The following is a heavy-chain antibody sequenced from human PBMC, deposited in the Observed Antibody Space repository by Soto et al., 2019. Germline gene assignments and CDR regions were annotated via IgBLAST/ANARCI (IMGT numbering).Heavy chain of an antibody. V-gene: IGHV5-51*01. CDR3: TTPNWNYVFGAR. Sequence: GESLKISCKGSGYSFPTYWIGWVRQMPGKGLEWMGIIYPGDSDTRYGPSFQGQVTISADKSISTAYLQWSSLKASDTAMYYCTTPNWNYVFGARWGQGTMVTVSS. J-gene: IGHJ3*01. CDR2: IYPGDSDT. CDR1: GYSFPTYW. D-gene: IGHD1-7*01.